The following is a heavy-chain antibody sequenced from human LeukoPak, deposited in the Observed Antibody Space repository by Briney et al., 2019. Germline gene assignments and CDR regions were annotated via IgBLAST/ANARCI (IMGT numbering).Heavy chain of an antibody. CDR1: GGSFSGYY. Sequence: PSETLSLTCAVYGGSFSGYYWSWIRQPPGKGLEWIGEINHSGSTNYNPSLKSRVTISVDTSKNQFSLKLSSVTAADTAVYYCARGEFCDYWGRGTLVTVSS. CDR2: INHSGST. V-gene: IGHV4-34*01. J-gene: IGHJ4*02. D-gene: IGHD3-9*01. CDR3: ARGEFCDY.